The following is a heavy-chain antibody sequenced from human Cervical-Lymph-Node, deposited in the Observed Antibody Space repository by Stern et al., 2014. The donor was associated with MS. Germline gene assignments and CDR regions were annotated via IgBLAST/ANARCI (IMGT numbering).Heavy chain of an antibody. CDR3: ARGVTAVTNYVPNWCFDL. D-gene: IGHD2-21*02. J-gene: IGHJ2*01. V-gene: IGHV4-39*02. Sequence: QLQLQESGPGLVKPSETLSLTCTVSGGSITNRDYWGWIRQSPGKGLEWIGSVYYSGITYYRPSLKSRVTVSIDTSRNQFFLRFNSVTATDTAVYFCARGVTAVTNYVPNWCFDLWGRGTLVTVSS. CDR1: GGSITNRDY. CDR2: VYYSGIT.